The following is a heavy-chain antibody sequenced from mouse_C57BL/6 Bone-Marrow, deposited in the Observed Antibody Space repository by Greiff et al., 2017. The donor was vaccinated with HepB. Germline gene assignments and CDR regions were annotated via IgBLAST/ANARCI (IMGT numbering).Heavy chain of an antibody. V-gene: IGHV5-15*04. J-gene: IGHJ4*01. CDR2: ISNLAYSI. CDR1: GFTFSDYG. CDR3: ARRCRGAMDY. Sequence: EVKLMESGGGLVQPGGSLKLSCAASGFTFSDYGMAWVRQAPRKGPEWVAFISNLAYSIYYADTVTGRFTISRENAKNTLYLEMSSLRSEDTAMYYCARRCRGAMDYWGQGTSVTVSS.